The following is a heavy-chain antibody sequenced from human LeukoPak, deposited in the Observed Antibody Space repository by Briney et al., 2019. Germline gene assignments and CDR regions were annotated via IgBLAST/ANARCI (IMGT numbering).Heavy chain of an antibody. CDR2: IYYSGST. D-gene: IGHD6-25*01. J-gene: IGHJ5*02. CDR1: GGSISSGGYY. Sequence: SETLSLTCTVSGGSISSGGYYWRWIRQHPGKGLEWIGYIYYSGSTYYNPSLKSRVTISVDTSKSQFSLKLSSVTAADTAVYYCARVSDSQYNWFDPWGQGTLVTVSS. V-gene: IGHV4-31*03. CDR3: ARVSDSQYNWFDP.